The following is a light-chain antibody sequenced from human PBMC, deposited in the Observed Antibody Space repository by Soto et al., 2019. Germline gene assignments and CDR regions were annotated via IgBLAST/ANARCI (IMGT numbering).Light chain of an antibody. CDR2: GAS. V-gene: IGKV3-15*01. J-gene: IGKJ4*01. CDR3: QQYNKWPLT. Sequence: EIVMTQSPATLSVSPGERATLSCRASQSLNGNLDWYQQKPGQGPRLLIYGASTRATGIPDRVSGSGSGTEFTITISSLQSEDFAVYHCQQYNKWPLTFGGGTNVEIK. CDR1: QSLNGN.